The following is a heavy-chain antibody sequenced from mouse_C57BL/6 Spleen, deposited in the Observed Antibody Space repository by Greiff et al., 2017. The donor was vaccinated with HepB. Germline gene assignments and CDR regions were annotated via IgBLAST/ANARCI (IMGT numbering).Heavy chain of an antibody. Sequence: VHVKQSGPELVKPGASVKISCKASGYSFTDYNMNWVKQSNGKSLEWIGVINPNYGTTSYNQKFKGKATLTVDQSSSTAYMQLNSLTSEDSAVYYCARIDASGTYYAMDYWGQGTSVTVSS. CDR1: GYSFTDYN. CDR3: ARIDASGTYYAMDY. CDR2: INPNYGTT. D-gene: IGHD4-1*01. V-gene: IGHV1-39*01. J-gene: IGHJ4*01.